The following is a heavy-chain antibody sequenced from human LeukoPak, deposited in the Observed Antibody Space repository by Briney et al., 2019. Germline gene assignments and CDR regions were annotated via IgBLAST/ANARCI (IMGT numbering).Heavy chain of an antibody. CDR2: INPNSGGT. J-gene: IGHJ3*02. CDR3: ERENCSGGSCSVAFDI. V-gene: IGHV1-2*02. CDR1: GCTFTGYY. Sequence: ASVKVSCKASGCTFTGYYMHWVRQAPGQGLEWMGWINPNSGGTNYAQKFQGRVTMTRDTSISTAYMELSRLRSDDTAVYYCERENCSGGSCSVAFDIWGQGTMVTVSS. D-gene: IGHD2-15*01.